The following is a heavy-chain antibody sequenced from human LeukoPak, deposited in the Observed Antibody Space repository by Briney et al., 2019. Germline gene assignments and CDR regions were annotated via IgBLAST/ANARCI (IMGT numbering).Heavy chain of an antibody. CDR3: ARDRYLVL. CDR1: GFTFSTFA. V-gene: IGHV3-23*01. D-gene: IGHD1-14*01. CDR2: IFPSGGEI. J-gene: IGHJ4*02. Sequence: PGGSLRLSCAASGFTFSTFAMIWVRQPPGKGLEWVSSIFPSGGEIHYADSVRGRFTISRDNSKSTLSLQMNSLRAEDTAIYYCARDRYLVLWGQGTLVTVSS.